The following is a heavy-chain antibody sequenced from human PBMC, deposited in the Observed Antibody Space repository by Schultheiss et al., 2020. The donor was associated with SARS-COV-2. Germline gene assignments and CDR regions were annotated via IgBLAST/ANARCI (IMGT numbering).Heavy chain of an antibody. CDR3: AKSKVVGFYYYYYGMDV. Sequence: GGSLRLSCAASGFTFSSYEMNWVRQAPGKGLEWVSYISSSGSTIYYADSVKGRFTISRDNAKNTLYLQMNSLRAEDTAVYYCAKSKVVGFYYYYYGMDVWGQGTTVTVSS. V-gene: IGHV3-48*03. D-gene: IGHD1-26*01. CDR1: GFTFSSYE. CDR2: ISSSGSTI. J-gene: IGHJ6*02.